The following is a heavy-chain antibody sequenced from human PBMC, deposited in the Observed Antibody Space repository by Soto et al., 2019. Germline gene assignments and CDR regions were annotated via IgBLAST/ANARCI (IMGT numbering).Heavy chain of an antibody. CDR2: ISSSNSII. CDR3: ARSLYGDYAWFDP. CDR1: SITFTGYT. J-gene: IGHJ5*01. Sequence: GSLRLSCAGSSITFTGYTMNWVRQAPGKGLEWVSYISSSNSIIYYADSVKGRFTISRDNAKNSLYLQMNSLRDEDTAVYYCARSLYGDYAWFDPWGQGTLVTVSS. D-gene: IGHD4-17*01. V-gene: IGHV3-48*02.